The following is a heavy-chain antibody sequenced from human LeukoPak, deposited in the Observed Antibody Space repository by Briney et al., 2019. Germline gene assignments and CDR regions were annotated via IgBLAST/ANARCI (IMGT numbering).Heavy chain of an antibody. CDR3: AKDIGSSGYWGKLVDY. D-gene: IGHD3-22*01. V-gene: IGHV3-11*01. Sequence: GGSLRLSCAASGFTFSDYYMSWIRQAPGKGLEWVSYISSSGSTIYYADSVKGRFTISRDNAKNSLYLQMNSLRAEDTAVYYCAKDIGSSGYWGKLVDYWGQGTLVTVSS. CDR2: ISSSGSTI. J-gene: IGHJ4*02. CDR1: GFTFSDYY.